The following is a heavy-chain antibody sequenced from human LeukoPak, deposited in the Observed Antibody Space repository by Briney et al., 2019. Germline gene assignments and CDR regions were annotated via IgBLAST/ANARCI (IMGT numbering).Heavy chain of an antibody. CDR1: GFTFSSFW. D-gene: IGHD2-15*01. CDR3: ARRYCSGGTCYSWFDY. CDR2: IKQDGSEK. J-gene: IGHJ4*02. Sequence: PGGSLRLSCAASGFTFSSFWMTWVRQAPGKGLEWVANIKQDGSEKYYVDSVKGRFTISRDNAKNSLYLQMNSLRAEDTAVYYCARRYCSGGTCYSWFDYWGQGALVTVSS. V-gene: IGHV3-7*01.